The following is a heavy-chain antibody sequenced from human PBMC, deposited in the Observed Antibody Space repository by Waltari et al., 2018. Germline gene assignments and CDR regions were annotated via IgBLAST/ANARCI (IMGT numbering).Heavy chain of an antibody. CDR2: SNPNSGGT. CDR1: GYTFTGYY. Sequence: QVQLVQSGAEVKKPGASVKVSCKASGYTFTGYYMHWVRQAPGQGLEWMGRSNPNSGGTNYAQKCQGRVTMTRDTSISTAYMELSRLRSDDTAVYYCAREGRGPYDYWGQGTLVTVSS. D-gene: IGHD6-25*01. CDR3: AREGRGPYDY. V-gene: IGHV1-2*06. J-gene: IGHJ4*02.